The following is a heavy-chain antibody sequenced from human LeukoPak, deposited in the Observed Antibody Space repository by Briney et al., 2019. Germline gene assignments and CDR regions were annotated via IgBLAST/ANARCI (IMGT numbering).Heavy chain of an antibody. V-gene: IGHV1-2*02. Sequence: GASVKVSCKASGYTFTGYYMHWVRQAPGQGLEWMGWINPNSGGTNYAQKFQGRVTMTRDTSISTAYMELSRLRSDDTAVYYCARGVTYDFWSGYPRGWFDPWGQGTLVTVSS. D-gene: IGHD3-3*01. CDR3: ARGVTYDFWSGYPRGWFDP. CDR2: INPNSGGT. CDR1: GYTFTGYY. J-gene: IGHJ5*02.